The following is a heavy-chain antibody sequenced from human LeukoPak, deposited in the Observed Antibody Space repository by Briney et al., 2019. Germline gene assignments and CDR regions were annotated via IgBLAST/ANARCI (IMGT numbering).Heavy chain of an antibody. CDR2: INPSGGST. CDR1: GYTFTSYY. V-gene: IGHV1-46*01. Sequence: ASVKVSCKASGYTFTSYYMHWVRQAPGQGLEWMGIINPSGGSTSYAQKFQGRVTMTRDTSTSTVYMELSSLRSEDTAVYYCARDHDSSYYYGSGSYLSYWGQGTLVTVSS. CDR3: ARDHDSSYYYGSGSYLSY. D-gene: IGHD3-10*01. J-gene: IGHJ4*02.